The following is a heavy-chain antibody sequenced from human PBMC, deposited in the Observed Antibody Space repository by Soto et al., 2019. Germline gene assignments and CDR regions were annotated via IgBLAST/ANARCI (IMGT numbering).Heavy chain of an antibody. CDR2: IIHSGNT. CDR3: ARRVFYAVLNEWYFDS. J-gene: IGHJ4*02. Sequence: NPSETLSLTCAVYGGSFNDYYWSWIRLPPGKGLEWIGEIIHSGNTNYNPSLKSRLTISVDTSKNQFSVKLSSVTAADTAVYYCARRVFYAVLNEWYFDSWGQGTLVTVSS. D-gene: IGHD3-9*01. V-gene: IGHV4-34*12. CDR1: GGSFNDYY.